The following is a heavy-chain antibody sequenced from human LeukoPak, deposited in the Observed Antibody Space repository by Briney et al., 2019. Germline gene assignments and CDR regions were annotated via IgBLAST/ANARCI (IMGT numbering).Heavy chain of an antibody. Sequence: KPSATLSLTGTVAGTSISSSSYYWGWIRHPPVEGLAWIWSIYYSGSTYYNPSLKSRVTISIDTSKNQFSLNLSSVTAADTAVYYCARLYYDSSGYYQICYFDCWGEATLVTVSA. CDR1: GTSISSSSYY. D-gene: IGHD3-22*01. V-gene: IGHV4-39*01. CDR2: IYYSGST. J-gene: IGHJ4*02. CDR3: ARLYYDSSGYYQICYFDC.